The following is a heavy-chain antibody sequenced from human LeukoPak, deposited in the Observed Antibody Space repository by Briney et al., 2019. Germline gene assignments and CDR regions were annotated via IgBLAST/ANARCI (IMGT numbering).Heavy chain of an antibody. D-gene: IGHD2-2*01. CDR1: GHIFTTYY. CDR2: INPSGGCT. CDR3: ARVGTNPLPDAFDI. Sequence: ASVKVSCKASGHIFTTYYMHWVRQAPGQGLEWMGIINPSGGCTSYAQKFQGRVTMTRDTSTITVYMELSSLRSEDTAVYYCARVGTNPLPDAFDIWGQGTMVTVSS. V-gene: IGHV1-46*01. J-gene: IGHJ3*02.